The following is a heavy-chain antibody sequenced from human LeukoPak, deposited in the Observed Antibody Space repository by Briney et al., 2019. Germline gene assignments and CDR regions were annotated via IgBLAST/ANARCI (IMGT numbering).Heavy chain of an antibody. D-gene: IGHD6-19*01. J-gene: IGHJ5*02. V-gene: IGHV1-2*06. CDR2: INPNSGGT. CDR1: GYTFTDHY. CDR3: TRDRVPITVPGTWFDP. Sequence: ASVKVSCKASGYTFTDHYIHWVRQAPGQGFEWMGRINPNSGGTNYPQKFLGRVIMTWDTSISTAYMELSSLRSDDTAVYYCTRDRVPITVPGTWFDPWGQGTLVTVSS.